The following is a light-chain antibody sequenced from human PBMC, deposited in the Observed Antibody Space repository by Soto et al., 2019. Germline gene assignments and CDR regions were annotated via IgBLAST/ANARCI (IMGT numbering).Light chain of an antibody. CDR1: QSVDSSY. Sequence: EMVLTQAPGTLSLSPGERATLSCRASQSVDSSYLAWYQQKPGQAPRLLIYGASSRATGIPDRFSGSGSGTDFTLTISRLEPEDFAVYYCQQFGSPFTFGPGTKVDI. CDR2: GAS. CDR3: QQFGSPFT. V-gene: IGKV3-20*01. J-gene: IGKJ3*01.